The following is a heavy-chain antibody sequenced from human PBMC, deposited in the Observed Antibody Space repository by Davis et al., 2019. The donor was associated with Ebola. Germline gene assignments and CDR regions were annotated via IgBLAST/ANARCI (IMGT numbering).Heavy chain of an antibody. D-gene: IGHD5-12*01. V-gene: IGHV4-30-4*01. CDR1: GGSISSGDYY. CDR2: IYYSGTT. Sequence: SETLSLTCTVSGGSISSGDYYWIWIRQPPGKGLDWIGYIYYSGTTYYNPSLKSRVLMLVDTSKNQFSLRLSSVTAADTAVYYCARALGGGFDLGVWGKGTTVTVSS. CDR3: ARALGGGFDLGV. J-gene: IGHJ6*04.